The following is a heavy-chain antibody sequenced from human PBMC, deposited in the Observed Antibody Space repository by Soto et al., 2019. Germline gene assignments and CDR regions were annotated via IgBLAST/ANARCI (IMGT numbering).Heavy chain of an antibody. D-gene: IGHD1-26*01. CDR3: AKDTVGAPVFWYFDL. CDR1: GFTFSSYS. CDR2: ISGSGSGTTT. Sequence: EVQLVESGGGLVKPGGSLRLSCAASGFTFSSYSMNWVRQAPGKGLEWVSAISGSGSGTTTYYADSVKGRFTISRDNSKNTLYLQMHSLRAEDTALYYCAKDTVGAPVFWYFDLWGRGTLVTVSS. J-gene: IGHJ2*01. V-gene: IGHV3-23*04.